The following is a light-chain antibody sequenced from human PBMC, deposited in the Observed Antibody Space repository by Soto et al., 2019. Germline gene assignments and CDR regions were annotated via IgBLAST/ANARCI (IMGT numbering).Light chain of an antibody. V-gene: IGKV3-20*01. J-gene: IGKJ1*01. CDR3: QQYSIWRT. Sequence: EIVLTQSPGTLSLSPGDRATLSCRASQSVSSSYLAWYQQKPGQAPGLLIYGASSRATGIPDRFSGSGSGTDFTLTISRLEPEDFAVYYCQQYSIWRTFGQGTKVEIK. CDR1: QSVSSSY. CDR2: GAS.